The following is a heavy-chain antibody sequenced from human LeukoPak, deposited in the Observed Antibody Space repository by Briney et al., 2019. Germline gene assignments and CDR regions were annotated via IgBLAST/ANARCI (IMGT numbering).Heavy chain of an antibody. J-gene: IGHJ4*02. Sequence: GRSLRLSCAASGFTFSSYAMHWVRQAPGKGLEWVAVISYDGSNKYYADSVKGRFTISRDNSKNTLYLQTNSLRAEDTAVYYCARDAGVAATVYYFDYWGQGTLVTVSS. D-gene: IGHD2-15*01. CDR2: ISYDGSNK. V-gene: IGHV3-30*04. CDR3: ARDAGVAATVYYFDY. CDR1: GFTFSSYA.